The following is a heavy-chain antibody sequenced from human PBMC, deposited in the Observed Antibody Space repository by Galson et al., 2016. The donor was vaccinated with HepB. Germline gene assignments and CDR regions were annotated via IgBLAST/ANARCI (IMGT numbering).Heavy chain of an antibody. CDR3: ARDLPLLG. J-gene: IGHJ4*02. Sequence: SLRLSCAASGFTVSSNYMSWVRQAPGKGLEWVSVIYSGGGTYYADSMKGRFTISRDSSKNTLYLQMNSLRAEDTAVYYCARDLPLLGWGQGTLVTVSS. D-gene: IGHD2-15*01. V-gene: IGHV3-53*01. CDR2: IYSGGGT. CDR1: GFTVSSNY.